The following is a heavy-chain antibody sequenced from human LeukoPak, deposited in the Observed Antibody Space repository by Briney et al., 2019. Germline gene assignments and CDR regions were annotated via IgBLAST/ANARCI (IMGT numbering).Heavy chain of an antibody. CDR3: ARESYDILTGLGY. CDR2: MNPNSGNT. V-gene: IGHV1-8*01. D-gene: IGHD3-9*01. CDR1: GYTFTSYD. Sequence: GASVKVSCTSSGYTFTSYDINWVRQATGQGLEWMGWMNPNSGNTGYAQKVQGRVTMTRNTSISTAYMELSSLRSEDTAVYYCARESYDILTGLGYWGQGTLVTVSS. J-gene: IGHJ4*02.